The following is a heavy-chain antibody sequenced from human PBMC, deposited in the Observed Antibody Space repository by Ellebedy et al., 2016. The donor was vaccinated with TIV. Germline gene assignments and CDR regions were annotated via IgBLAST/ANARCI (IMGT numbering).Heavy chain of an antibody. Sequence: SETLSLTXTVSGGSISSGYYYWSWIRQPPGKGLEWIGSIYYSGTTYYNPSLESRLTMSVGTSKNQFSLKLSSVTAADTAVYYCARWPLSPSNYYYYGMDVWGQGTTVTVSS. CDR2: IYYSGTT. D-gene: IGHD5-12*01. V-gene: IGHV4-30-4*01. CDR1: GGSISSGYYY. CDR3: ARWPLSPSNYYYYGMDV. J-gene: IGHJ6*02.